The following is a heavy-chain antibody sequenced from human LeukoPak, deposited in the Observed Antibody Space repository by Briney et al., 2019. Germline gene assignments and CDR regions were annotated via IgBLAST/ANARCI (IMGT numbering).Heavy chain of an antibody. J-gene: IGHJ3*02. CDR3: AKEGNWNDRSESGAFDI. CDR1: GFTFSSYS. V-gene: IGHV3-21*01. Sequence: GGSLRLSCAASGFTFSSYSMNWVRQAPGKGLEWVSSISSSSSYIYYADSVKGRFTISRDNAKNSLYLQMNSLRAEDTAVYYCAKEGNWNDRSESGAFDIWGQGTMVTVSS. D-gene: IGHD1-1*01. CDR2: ISSSSSYI.